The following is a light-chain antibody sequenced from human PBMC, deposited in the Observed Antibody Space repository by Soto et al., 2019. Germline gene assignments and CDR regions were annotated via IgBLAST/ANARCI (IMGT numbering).Light chain of an antibody. CDR1: SSDVGGYNY. CDR2: EVS. CDR3: SSYTSSSTWV. Sequence: QSALTQPASVSGSPGQSITISCTGTSSDVGGYNYVSWYQQHTGKAPKLMIYEVSNRPSGFSNRFSGSKSGNTASLSISGLQGEDEADYYCSSYTSSSTWVFGGGTKLTVL. J-gene: IGLJ3*02. V-gene: IGLV2-14*01.